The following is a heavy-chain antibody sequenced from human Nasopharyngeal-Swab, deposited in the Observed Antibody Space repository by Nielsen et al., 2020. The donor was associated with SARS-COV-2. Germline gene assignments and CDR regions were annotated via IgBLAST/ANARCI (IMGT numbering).Heavy chain of an antibody. CDR2: ISSSSSYI. CDR1: GFTFSTYS. D-gene: IGHD3-9*01. Sequence: GESLKISCAAFGFTFSTYSMNWVRQAPGKGLEWVSSISSSSSYIYYADSLKGRFTISRDNAKNSLYLQMNSLRAEDTAVYYCARGCVLTGPSCYYYGMDVWGQGTTVTVSS. J-gene: IGHJ6*02. CDR3: ARGCVLTGPSCYYYGMDV. V-gene: IGHV3-21*01.